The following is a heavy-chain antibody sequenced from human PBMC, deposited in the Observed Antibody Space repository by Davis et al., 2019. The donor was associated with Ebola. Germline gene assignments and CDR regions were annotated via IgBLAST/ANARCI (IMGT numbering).Heavy chain of an antibody. D-gene: IGHD3-22*01. CDR3: AKCPHTYYYDSSALYYFDY. Sequence: GEFLKISCAASGFTFSNYGVHWVRQAPGKGLEWVAFIRYDGSNKFYADSVKGRFTISRDNSKNTLYLQMNSLRAEDTAVYYCAKCPHTYYYDSSALYYFDYWGQGTLVTVSS. CDR2: IRYDGSNK. J-gene: IGHJ4*02. CDR1: GFTFSNYG. V-gene: IGHV3-30*02.